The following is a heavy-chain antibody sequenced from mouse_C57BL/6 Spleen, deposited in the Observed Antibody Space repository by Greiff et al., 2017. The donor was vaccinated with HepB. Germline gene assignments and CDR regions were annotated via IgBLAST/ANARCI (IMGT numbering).Heavy chain of an antibody. Sequence: EVQVVESGGDLVKPGGSLKLSCAASGFTFSSYGMSWVRQTPDKRLEWVATISSGGSYTYYPDSVKGRFTISRVNAKNTLYLQMSRLKSKDTAMYYGARHGDCDSTQNAWFAYWGQGTLVTVSA. D-gene: IGHD1-1*01. V-gene: IGHV5-6*01. CDR3: ARHGDCDSTQNAWFAY. J-gene: IGHJ3*01. CDR1: GFTFSSYG. CDR2: ISSGGSYT.